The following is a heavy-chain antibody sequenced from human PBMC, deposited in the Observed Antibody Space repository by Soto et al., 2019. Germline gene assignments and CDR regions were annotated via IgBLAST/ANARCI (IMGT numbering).Heavy chain of an antibody. CDR1: GGSISSGGYY. D-gene: IGHD3-22*01. J-gene: IGHJ4*02. Sequence: SETLSLTCTVSGGSISSGGYYWSWIRQHPGKGLEWIGYIYYSGSTYYNPSLKSRVTISVDTSKNQFSLKLSSVTAADTAVYYCGRVATYDSSGYHFDYWGQGTLVTVSS. CDR3: GRVATYDSSGYHFDY. V-gene: IGHV4-31*03. CDR2: IYYSGST.